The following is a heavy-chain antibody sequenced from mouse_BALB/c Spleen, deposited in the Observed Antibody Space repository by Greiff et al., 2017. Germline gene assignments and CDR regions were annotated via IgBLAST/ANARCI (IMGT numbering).Heavy chain of an antibody. J-gene: IGHJ3*01. D-gene: IGHD2-2*01. Sequence: EVKLEESGGGLVQPKGSLKLSCAASGFTFNTYAMNWVRQAPGKGLEWVARIRSKSNNYATYYADSVKDRFTISRDDSQSMLYLQMNNLKTEDTAMYYCVMGYDGGFAYWGQGTLVTVSA. V-gene: IGHV10-1*02. CDR1: GFTFNTYA. CDR3: VMGYDGGFAY. CDR2: IRSKSNNYAT.